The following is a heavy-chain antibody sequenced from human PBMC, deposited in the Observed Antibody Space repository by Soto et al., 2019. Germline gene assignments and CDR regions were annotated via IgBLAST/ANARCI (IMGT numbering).Heavy chain of an antibody. CDR3: ARAPGPPNDFWSGYPLYYYYYYGMDV. D-gene: IGHD3-3*01. V-gene: IGHV3-30-3*01. Sequence: PGGSLRLSCAASGFTFSSYAMHWVRQAPGKGLEWVAVISYDGSNKYYADSVKGRFTISRDNSKNTLYLQMNSLRAEDTAVYYCARAPGPPNDFWSGYPLYYYYYYGMDVWGQGTTVTVSS. J-gene: IGHJ6*02. CDR2: ISYDGSNK. CDR1: GFTFSSYA.